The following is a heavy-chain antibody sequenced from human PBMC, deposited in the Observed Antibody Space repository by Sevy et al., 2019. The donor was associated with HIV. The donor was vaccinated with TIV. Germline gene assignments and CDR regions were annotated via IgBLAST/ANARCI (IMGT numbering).Heavy chain of an antibody. V-gene: IGHV1-69*13. CDR2: IIPIFGTA. J-gene: IGHJ6*02. Sequence: ASVKVSCKASGGTFSSYAISWVRQAPGQGLEWMGGIIPIFGTANYAQKFQGRVTITADESTRTAYMELSSLRSEDTAVYYCARGEVVVVTAIPSYYYGMDVWGQGTTVTVSS. CDR3: ARGEVVVVTAIPSYYYGMDV. D-gene: IGHD2-21*02. CDR1: GGTFSSYA.